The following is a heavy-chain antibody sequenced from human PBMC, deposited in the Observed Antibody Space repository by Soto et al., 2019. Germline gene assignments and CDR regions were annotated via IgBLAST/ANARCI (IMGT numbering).Heavy chain of an antibody. CDR3: ARSQGSSTSLEIYDYYYYGMDV. CDR2: IIPIPGTA. Sequence: QVQLVQSGAEVKKPGSSVKVSCKASGGTFGSYAISWVRQAPGQGLEWMGGIIPIPGTANYAQKFQGRVTIAVEESTSTAYMGLSSLRSEDTAVYYCARSQGSSTSLEIYDYYYYGMDVWGQGTTVTVSS. D-gene: IGHD2-2*01. J-gene: IGHJ6*02. V-gene: IGHV1-69*01. CDR1: GGTFGSYA.